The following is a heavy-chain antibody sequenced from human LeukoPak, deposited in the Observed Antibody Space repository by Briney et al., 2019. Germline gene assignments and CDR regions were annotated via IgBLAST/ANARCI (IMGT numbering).Heavy chain of an antibody. CDR1: GGTFSSYA. Sequence: SVKVSCKASGGTFSSYAISWVRQAPGQGLEWMGRIIPILGIANYAQKFRSRVTITADKSTSTAYMELSSLRSEDTAVYYCARAGYYDSSGYYWGTPQHYWGQGTLVTVSS. CDR2: IIPILGIA. CDR3: ARAGYYDSSGYYWGTPQHY. J-gene: IGHJ4*02. D-gene: IGHD3-22*01. V-gene: IGHV1-69*04.